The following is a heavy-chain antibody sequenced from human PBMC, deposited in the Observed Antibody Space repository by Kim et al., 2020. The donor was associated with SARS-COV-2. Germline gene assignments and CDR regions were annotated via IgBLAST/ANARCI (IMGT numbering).Heavy chain of an antibody. V-gene: IGHV3-23*01. J-gene: IGHJ4*02. D-gene: IGHD2-15*01. Sequence: GGSLRLSCAASGFTFSSYAMSWVRQAPGKGLEWVSAISGSGGSTYYADSVKGRFTISRDNSKNTLYLQMNSLRAEDTAVYYCAKVDPWYCSGGSCYFDYWGQGTLVTVSS. CDR1: GFTFSSYA. CDR3: AKVDPWYCSGGSCYFDY. CDR2: ISGSGGST.